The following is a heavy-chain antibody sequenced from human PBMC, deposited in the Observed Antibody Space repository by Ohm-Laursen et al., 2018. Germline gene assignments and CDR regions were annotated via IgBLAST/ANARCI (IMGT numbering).Heavy chain of an antibody. CDR1: GYTFTGYY. CDR3: ARGPPGYFNYFDY. J-gene: IGHJ4*02. V-gene: IGHV1-2*02. D-gene: IGHD3-22*01. Sequence: GASVKVSCKASGYTFTGYYMHWVRQAPGQGLEWMGWINPNSGGTSYEQQFQGRVTMTRDTSISTAYMELSRLRSDDTAVYYCARGPPGYFNYFDYWGQGTLVTVSS. CDR2: INPNSGGT.